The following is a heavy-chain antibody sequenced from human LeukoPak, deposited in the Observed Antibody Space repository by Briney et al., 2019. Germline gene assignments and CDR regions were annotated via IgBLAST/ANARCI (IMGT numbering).Heavy chain of an antibody. J-gene: IGHJ6*04. CDR3: ARDRLYCSSTSCEENYYYGMDV. V-gene: IGHV3-48*03. Sequence: GGSLRLSCAASGFTFSSYEMNWVRQAPGKGLGWVSYISSSGSTIYYADSVKGRFTISRDNAKNSLYLQMNSLRAEDTAVYYCARDRLYCSSTSCEENYYYGMDVWGKGTTVTVSS. CDR1: GFTFSSYE. D-gene: IGHD2-2*01. CDR2: ISSSGSTI.